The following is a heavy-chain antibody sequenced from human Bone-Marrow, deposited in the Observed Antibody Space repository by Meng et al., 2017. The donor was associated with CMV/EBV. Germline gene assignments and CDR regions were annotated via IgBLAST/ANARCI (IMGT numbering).Heavy chain of an antibody. D-gene: IGHD3-16*01. CDR3: AWGGRWYRFDY. Sequence: QVQLGESGAGVKKPGSSWKDSCKASGGTFSSYAISWVRQAPGQGLEWMGGIIPIFGTANYAQKFQGRVTITADESTSTAYMELSSLRSEDTAVYYCAWGGRWYRFDYWGQGTLVTVSS. J-gene: IGHJ4*02. CDR2: IIPIFGTA. CDR1: GGTFSSYA. V-gene: IGHV1-69*01.